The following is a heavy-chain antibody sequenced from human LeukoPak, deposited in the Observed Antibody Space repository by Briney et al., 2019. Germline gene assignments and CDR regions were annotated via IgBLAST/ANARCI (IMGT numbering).Heavy chain of an antibody. V-gene: IGHV3-21*01. D-gene: IGHD5-18*01. CDR1: GFTFSSYS. Sequence: GGSLRLSCAASGFTFSSYSMNWVRQAPGKGLEWVSSISSSSSYIYYADSVKGRFTISRDNAKNSLYLQMNSLRAEDMAVYYCARDDTAMVTGFDYWGQGTLVTVSS. J-gene: IGHJ4*02. CDR2: ISSSSSYI. CDR3: ARDDTAMVTGFDY.